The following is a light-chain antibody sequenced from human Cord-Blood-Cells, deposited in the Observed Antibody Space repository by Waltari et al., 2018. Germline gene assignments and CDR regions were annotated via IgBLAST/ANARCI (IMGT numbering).Light chain of an antibody. CDR3: QQYNNWPLMYT. Sequence: ELVMTQSPATLSVSPGERATPSCRASQSVSSNLAWYQQKPGQAPRLLIYGASTRATGIPARFSGSGSGTEFTLTISSLQSEDFAVYYCQQYNNWPLMYTFGQGTKLEIK. CDR1: QSVSSN. CDR2: GAS. V-gene: IGKV3-15*01. J-gene: IGKJ2*01.